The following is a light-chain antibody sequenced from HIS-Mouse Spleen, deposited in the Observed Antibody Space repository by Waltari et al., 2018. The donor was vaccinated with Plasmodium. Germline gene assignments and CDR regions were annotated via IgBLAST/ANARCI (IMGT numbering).Light chain of an antibody. V-gene: IGKV3-15*01. J-gene: IGKJ1*01. CDR3: QQYNNWPPEVT. Sequence: EIVMTQSPATLSVSPGVRAHLSYRASQSVSSNLAWYQQKPGQAPRLLIYGASTRATGITARFSGSGSGTEFTLTISSMQSEDFAVYYCQQYNNWPPEVTFGQGTKVEIK. CDR2: GAS. CDR1: QSVSSN.